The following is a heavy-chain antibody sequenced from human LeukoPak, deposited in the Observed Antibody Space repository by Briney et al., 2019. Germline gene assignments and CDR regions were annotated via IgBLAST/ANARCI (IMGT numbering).Heavy chain of an antibody. V-gene: IGHV4-34*01. CDR1: GGFFSGYY. D-gene: IGHD2-15*01. J-gene: IGHJ4*02. Sequence: KPSETLSLTCAVYGGFFSGYYWRWIRQPPGKGGAWIGEINHSGSTNYNPSLKSRVTISVDTSKNQFSLKLSSVTAADTAVYYCARVVVVAAGHDYWGQGTLVTVSS. CDR3: ARVVVVAAGHDY. CDR2: INHSGST.